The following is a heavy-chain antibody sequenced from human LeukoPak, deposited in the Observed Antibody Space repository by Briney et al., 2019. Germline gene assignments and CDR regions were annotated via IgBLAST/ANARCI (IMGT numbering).Heavy chain of an antibody. CDR1: GFTFSNAW. D-gene: IGHD2-21*02. Sequence: GGSLRLFCAASGFTFSNAWMSWVRQAPGKGLEWVGRIKRKTDGGTTDYAAPVKGRFTISRDDSKNMLYLQMNSLKNEDTAVYYCTTDSVTARRDDAFDIWGQGTVVTVSS. CDR2: IKRKTDGGTT. CDR3: TTDSVTARRDDAFDI. J-gene: IGHJ3*02. V-gene: IGHV3-15*01.